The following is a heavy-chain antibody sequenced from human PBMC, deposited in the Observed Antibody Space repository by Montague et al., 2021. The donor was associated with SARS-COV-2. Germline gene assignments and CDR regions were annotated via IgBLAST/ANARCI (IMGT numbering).Heavy chain of an antibody. CDR1: GGSITNNIDY. V-gene: IGHV4-39*02. CDR3: ARLKRYFDSSGSPSAFDF. CDR2: IYYTGNT. Sequence: SETLSLTCTVSGGSITNNIDYWAWIRQPPGKGLEWIGSIYYTGNTYYNPSLKSRVTISVVTSKNHFTLKLSSVTAAETAVYYCARLKRYFDSSGSPSAFDFWGQGTLVTVFS. D-gene: IGHD3-22*01. J-gene: IGHJ4*02.